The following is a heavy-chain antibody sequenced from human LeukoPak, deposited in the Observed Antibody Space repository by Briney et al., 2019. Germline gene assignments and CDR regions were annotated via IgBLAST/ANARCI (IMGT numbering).Heavy chain of an antibody. V-gene: IGHV3-7*04. CDR1: GFTFSSYW. CDR2: IKQDGSEK. D-gene: IGHD3-3*01. Sequence: GGSLRLSCAASGFTFSSYWMSWVRQAPGKGLEWVANIKQDGSEKYYVDSVKGRFTISRDNAKNSLYLQMNSLRAEDTAVYYCARGLGGYDFWSGNTPYYFDYWGQGTLVTVSS. J-gene: IGHJ4*02. CDR3: ARGLGGYDFWSGNTPYYFDY.